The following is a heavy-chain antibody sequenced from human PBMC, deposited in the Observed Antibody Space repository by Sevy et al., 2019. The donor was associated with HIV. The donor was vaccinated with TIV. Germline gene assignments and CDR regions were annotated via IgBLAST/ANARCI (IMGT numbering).Heavy chain of an antibody. V-gene: IGHV3-21*01. CDR1: GFTFSTYS. J-gene: IGHJ5*02. CDR3: ARDYNSGWRKFNLFDP. CDR2: ISSTSSYI. D-gene: IGHD6-19*01. Sequence: GGSLRLSCAASGFTFSTYSMNWVRQAPGKGLEWVSSISSTSSYIDYAYSGKGRFTISRDNAKNSLYLQMNNLRAEDTAVYYCARDYNSGWRKFNLFDPWGQGTLVTVSS.